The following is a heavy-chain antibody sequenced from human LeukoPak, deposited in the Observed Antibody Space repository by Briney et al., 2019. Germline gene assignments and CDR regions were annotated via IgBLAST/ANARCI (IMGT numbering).Heavy chain of an antibody. Sequence: RGGSLRLSCAASGFTFSSYAMSWVRQAPGKGLEWVSGISGRGYTTYYADSVKGRFTISRDNSKNTLYLQMNSLRAEDTAVYYCAKIAAGDLYCSGGSCSYYYMDVWGKGTTVTVSS. CDR3: AKIAAGDLYCSGGSCSYYYMDV. J-gene: IGHJ6*03. V-gene: IGHV3-23*01. D-gene: IGHD2-15*01. CDR1: GFTFSSYA. CDR2: ISGRGYTT.